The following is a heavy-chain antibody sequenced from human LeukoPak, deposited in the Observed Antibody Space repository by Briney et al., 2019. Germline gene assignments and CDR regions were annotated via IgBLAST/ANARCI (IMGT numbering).Heavy chain of an antibody. CDR2: INHSGST. CDR3: ARSHYAILTSYYKDWFDP. D-gene: IGHD3-9*01. V-gene: IGHV4-34*01. J-gene: IGHJ5*02. CDR1: GGSFSGYY. Sequence: SETLSLTCAVYGGSFSGYYWSWIRQPPGKGLEWIGEINHSGSTNYNPSLKSRVTISVDMSKNQFSLKLSSVTAADTAVYYCARSHYAILTSYYKDWFDPWGQGTLVTVSS.